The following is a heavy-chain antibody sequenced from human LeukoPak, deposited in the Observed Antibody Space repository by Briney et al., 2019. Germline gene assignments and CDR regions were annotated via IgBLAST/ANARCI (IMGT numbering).Heavy chain of an antibody. CDR2: IYCSGST. J-gene: IGHJ4*02. CDR1: GGSISSSTYY. D-gene: IGHD3-22*01. CDR3: ARLYDSSGYQPEPLPEYYFDY. Sequence: SETLSLTCTVSGGSISSSTYYWGWIRQPPGQGLEWVGSIYCSGSTYYNPSLKSRVTISVDTSKNQFSLKLSSVTAADTAVYYCARLYDSSGYQPEPLPEYYFDYWGQGTLVTVSS. V-gene: IGHV4-39*01.